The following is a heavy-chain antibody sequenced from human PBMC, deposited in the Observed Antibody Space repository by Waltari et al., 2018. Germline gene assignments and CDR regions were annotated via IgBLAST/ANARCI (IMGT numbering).Heavy chain of an antibody. Sequence: QAQLVQSGAEVKKPGASVKVSCKASGYSFTNYHVSWVRQAPGQGLEWMGLIHPNSGRTTYAQRFQGRVTMTRDTSSSTLSMELSSLRSDDTAMYYCARARTTYHLALSGSFAFWGQGTLVTVSS. CDR3: ARARTTYHLALSGSFAF. CDR1: GYSFTNYH. D-gene: IGHD6-19*01. CDR2: IHPNSGRT. J-gene: IGHJ4*02. V-gene: IGHV1-46*01.